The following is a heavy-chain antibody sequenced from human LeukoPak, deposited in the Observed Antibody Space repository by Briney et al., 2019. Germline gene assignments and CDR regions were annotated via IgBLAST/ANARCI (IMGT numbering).Heavy chain of an antibody. CDR3: ARRPGLRPDGGAFDI. Sequence: PSEALSLTCAVSGGSISSSNWWSWVRQPPGKGLEWIGEIYHSGSTNYNPSLKSRVTISVDKSKNQFSLKLSSVTAADTAVYYCARRPGLRPDGGAFDIWGQGTMVTVSS. CDR1: GGSISSSNW. D-gene: IGHD5-12*01. CDR2: IYHSGST. V-gene: IGHV4-4*02. J-gene: IGHJ3*02.